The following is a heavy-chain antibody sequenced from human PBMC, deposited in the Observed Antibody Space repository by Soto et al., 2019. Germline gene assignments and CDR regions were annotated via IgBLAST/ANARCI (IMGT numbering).Heavy chain of an antibody. CDR1: GGSISSGGYY. Sequence: SETLSLTCTVSGGSISSGGYYWSWIRQHPGKGLEWIGYIYYSGSTYYNPSLKSRVTISVDTSKNQFSLKLSSVTAADTAVYYCARARLAMFYDSSYNWFDPWGQGTLVTVSS. V-gene: IGHV4-31*03. D-gene: IGHD3-22*01. CDR3: ARARLAMFYDSSYNWFDP. J-gene: IGHJ5*02. CDR2: IYYSGST.